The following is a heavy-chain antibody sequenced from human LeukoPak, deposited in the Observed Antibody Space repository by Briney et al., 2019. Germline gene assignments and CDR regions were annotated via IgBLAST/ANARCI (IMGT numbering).Heavy chain of an antibody. D-gene: IGHD3-3*01. Sequence: GGSLRLSCAASGFTFSSYSMNWVRQAPGKGLEWVSYISSSSSTIYFADSVKGRFTISRDNAKNSLYLQMNSLRAEDTAVYYCARDRSDFQHWGQGTLVTVSS. CDR1: GFTFSSYS. CDR3: ARDRSDFQH. CDR2: ISSSSSTI. J-gene: IGHJ1*01. V-gene: IGHV3-48*01.